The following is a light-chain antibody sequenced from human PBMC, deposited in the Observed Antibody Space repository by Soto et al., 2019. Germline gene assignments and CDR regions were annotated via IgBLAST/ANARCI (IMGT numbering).Light chain of an antibody. CDR3: QSYDSSLSGYVV. V-gene: IGLV1-40*01. J-gene: IGLJ2*01. Sequence: QAVLTQPPSVSGAPGQRVTISCTGGSSNIRAGYDVHWYQQLPGTAPKLLIYGNSNRPSGVPDRFSGSKSGTSASLAITGLQAEDEAEYYCQSYDSSLSGYVVFGGGTKLIVL. CDR1: SSNIRAGYD. CDR2: GNS.